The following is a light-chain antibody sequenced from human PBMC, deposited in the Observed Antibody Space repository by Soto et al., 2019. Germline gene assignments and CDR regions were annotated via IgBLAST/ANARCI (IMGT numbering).Light chain of an antibody. Sequence: DIQMTQSPSTLSASVGDRVTITCRASQGITSWLAWYQQKPGKAPKLLIYKASTLQSGVPSRFSGRGFETEVTLTISSLQPDDVATYYCQQYNSYPRTFGQGTKVEIK. CDR1: QGITSW. CDR2: KAS. V-gene: IGKV1-5*03. CDR3: QQYNSYPRT. J-gene: IGKJ1*01.